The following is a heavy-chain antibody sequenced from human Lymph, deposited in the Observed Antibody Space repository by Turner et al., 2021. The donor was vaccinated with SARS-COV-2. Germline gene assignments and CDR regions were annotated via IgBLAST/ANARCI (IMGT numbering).Heavy chain of an antibody. Sequence: EVQLLESGGGLVQPGGSLRLSCAASGFTFSSYAMSWVRQAPGKGLEWVSAMRGSGVSKYDADSVKGRFTIARDNSKNTLYLKMNSLRAEDTAVYYCAKGGGWGYQLGVYFDYWGQGTLVTVSS. CDR3: AKGGGWGYQLGVYFDY. V-gene: IGHV3-23*01. CDR1: GFTFSSYA. CDR2: MRGSGVSK. D-gene: IGHD2-2*01. J-gene: IGHJ4*02.